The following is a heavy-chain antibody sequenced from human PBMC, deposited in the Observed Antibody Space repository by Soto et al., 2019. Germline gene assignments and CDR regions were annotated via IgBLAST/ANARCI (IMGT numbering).Heavy chain of an antibody. V-gene: IGHV4-31*02. CDR2: IHHSGST. CDR3: LDLLLS. D-gene: IGHD1-1*01. J-gene: IGHJ1*01. CDR1: SGSLSRGGYY. Sequence: TLSLTWNVSSGSLSRGGYYWTWIRQHPGKGLEWIGNIHHSGSTFYNPSLKSRVSISVDTSKNQFSLKLSSVTAADTAVYFRLDLLLSRGQRTFVPVSA.